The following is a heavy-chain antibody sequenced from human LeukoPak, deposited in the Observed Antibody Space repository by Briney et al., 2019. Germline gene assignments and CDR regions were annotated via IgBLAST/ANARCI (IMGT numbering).Heavy chain of an antibody. CDR2: IYYSGST. CDR1: GGSISSSSYY. V-gene: IGHV4-39*01. J-gene: IGHJ4*02. D-gene: IGHD4-11*01. Sequence: PSETLSLTSTVSGGSISSSSYYWGWNRQPPGKGLEWIGSIYYSGSTYYNPSLNSRVTISVDTSKHQFSLKLSSVTAADTAVYYCARHPYSILHFDYWGQGTLVTVSS. CDR3: ARHPYSILHFDY.